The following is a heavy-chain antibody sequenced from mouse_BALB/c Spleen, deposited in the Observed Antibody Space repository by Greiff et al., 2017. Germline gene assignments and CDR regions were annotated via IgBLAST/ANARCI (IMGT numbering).Heavy chain of an antibody. CDR2: ISSGSSTI. D-gene: IGHD2-14*01. Sequence: EVKVVESGGGLVQPGGSRKLSCAASGFTFSSFGMHWVRQAPEKGLEWVAYISSGSSTIYYADTVKGRFTISRDNPKNTLFLQMTSLRSEDTAMYYCAREGDRPYYFDYWGQGTTLTVSS. V-gene: IGHV5-17*02. J-gene: IGHJ2*01. CDR3: AREGDRPYYFDY. CDR1: GFTFSSFG.